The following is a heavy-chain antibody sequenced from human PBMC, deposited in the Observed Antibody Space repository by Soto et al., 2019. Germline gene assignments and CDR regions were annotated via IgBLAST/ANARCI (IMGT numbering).Heavy chain of an antibody. CDR2: ISGSGGST. CDR1: GFTFSSYA. V-gene: IGHV3-23*01. J-gene: IGHJ3*02. D-gene: IGHD3-3*02. Sequence: GGSLRLSCAASGFTFSSYAMSWVRQAPGKGLEWVSAISGSGGSTCYADSVKGRFTISRVNSKNTLYLQMNSLRAEDMGVYYSAKYYCIFGVGISTTGAFDIWGQGTMVTVSS. CDR3: AKYYCIFGVGISTTGAFDI.